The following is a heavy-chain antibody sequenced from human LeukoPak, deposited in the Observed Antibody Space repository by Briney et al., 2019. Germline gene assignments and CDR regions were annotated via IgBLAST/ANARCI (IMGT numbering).Heavy chain of an antibody. CDR3: ARGLEIVVVVAATGEGWFDP. J-gene: IGHJ5*02. CDR1: GGSISSSSYY. Sequence: PSETLSLTCTVSGGSISSSSYYWGWIRQPPGKGLEWIGSIYYSGSTYYNPSLKSRVTISVDTSKNQFSLKLSSVTAADTAVYYCARGLEIVVVVAATGEGWFDPWGQGTLVTVSS. D-gene: IGHD2-15*01. V-gene: IGHV4-39*07. CDR2: IYYSGST.